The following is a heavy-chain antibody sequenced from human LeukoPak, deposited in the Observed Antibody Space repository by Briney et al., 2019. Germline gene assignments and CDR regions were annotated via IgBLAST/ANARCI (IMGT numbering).Heavy chain of an antibody. D-gene: IGHD5-24*01. CDR1: GGSISSGPYY. CDR3: ARGRDGYNFLNRGEYYYFDY. J-gene: IGHJ4*02. Sequence: SETLSLTCTVSGGSISSGPYYWSWIRQPAGKGLEWIGRFYTSGSTNYNPSLKSRVTISVDTSKNQFSLKLSSVTAADTAVYYCARGRDGYNFLNRGEYYYFDYWGQGTLVTVSS. CDR2: FYTSGST. V-gene: IGHV4-61*02.